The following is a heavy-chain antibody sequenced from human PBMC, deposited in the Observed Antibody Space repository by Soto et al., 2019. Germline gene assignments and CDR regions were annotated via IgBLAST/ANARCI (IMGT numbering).Heavy chain of an antibody. CDR1: GFTFSSYG. CDR3: ARDRKAVGGDFDY. J-gene: IGHJ4*02. Sequence: QVQLVESGGGVVQPGRSLRLSCAASGFTFSSYGMHWVRQAPGKGLEWVAVLWYDGSNKYYVDSVKGRFTISRDNSKNTLYLQMNSLRAEDTAVYYCARDRKAVGGDFDYWGQGTLVSVSS. CDR2: LWYDGSNK. D-gene: IGHD6-19*01. V-gene: IGHV3-33*01.